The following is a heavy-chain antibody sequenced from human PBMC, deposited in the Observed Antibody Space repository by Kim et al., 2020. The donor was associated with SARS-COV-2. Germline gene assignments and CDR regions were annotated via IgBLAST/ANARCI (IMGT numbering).Heavy chain of an antibody. CDR1: GYTFTGYF. CDR2: INANSGGT. J-gene: IGHJ3*02. CDR3: VRDRWIQLWFDAFDI. V-gene: IGHV1-2*02. D-gene: IGHD5-18*01. Sequence: ASVKVSCKASGYTFTGYFIHWVRQAPGLGFEWMGWINANSGGTNYAATFRGRVTLTRDTSTNSAYMELTGLTSDDTAVYYCVRDRWIQLWFDAFDIWGQGTVVTVSS.